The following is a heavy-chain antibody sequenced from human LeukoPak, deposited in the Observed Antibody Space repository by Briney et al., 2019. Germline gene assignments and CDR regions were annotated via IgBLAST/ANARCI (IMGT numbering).Heavy chain of an antibody. D-gene: IGHD3-22*01. V-gene: IGHV3-48*03. Sequence: GGSLRLSCAASGFTFISYEMNWVRQAPGKGRGWVSYISSSGSTIYYADSVKGRFTISRDNAKNSLYLQMNSLRAEDTAVYYCARGGLVSSSGYYYWGQGTLVTVSS. CDR1: GFTFISYE. CDR2: ISSSGSTI. J-gene: IGHJ4*02. CDR3: ARGGLVSSSGYYY.